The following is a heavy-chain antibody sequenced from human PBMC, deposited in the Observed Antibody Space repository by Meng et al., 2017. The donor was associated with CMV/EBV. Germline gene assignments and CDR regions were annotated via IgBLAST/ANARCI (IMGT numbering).Heavy chain of an antibody. Sequence: GESLKISCAASGFIFSSYGMHWVRQAPGKGLEWVAFIRYDGSNKYYADSVKGRFTISRDNSKNTLYLQMNSLRAEDTAVYYCAKDLDMGVWGQGTTVTVSS. CDR1: GFIFSSYG. D-gene: IGHD1-1*01. V-gene: IGHV3-30*02. CDR3: AKDLDMGV. J-gene: IGHJ6*02. CDR2: IRYDGSNK.